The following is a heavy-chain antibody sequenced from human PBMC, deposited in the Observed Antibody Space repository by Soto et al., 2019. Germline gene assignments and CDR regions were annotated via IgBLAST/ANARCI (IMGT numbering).Heavy chain of an antibody. V-gene: IGHV4-39*01. Sequence: PSETLSLTCTVSGGSISSSSYYWGWIRQPPGKGLEWIGSIYYSGSTYYNPSLKSRVTISVDTSENQFSLKLSSVTAADTAVCYCARCPHEVAAATPFDYWGQGTLVTVSS. D-gene: IGHD6-13*01. CDR3: ARCPHEVAAATPFDY. CDR2: IYYSGST. CDR1: GGSISSSSYY. J-gene: IGHJ4*02.